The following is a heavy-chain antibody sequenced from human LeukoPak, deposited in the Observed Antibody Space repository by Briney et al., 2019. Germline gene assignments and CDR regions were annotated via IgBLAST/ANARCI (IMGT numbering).Heavy chain of an antibody. V-gene: IGHV1-69*13. Sequence: ASVKVSCKASGGTFSSYAISWVRQAPGQGLEWMGGIIPIFGTANYAQKFQDRVTITADESTSTAYMELSSLRSEDTAVYYCARDLSGTVKTRAPDYWGQGTLVTVSS. J-gene: IGHJ4*02. CDR2: IIPIFGTA. D-gene: IGHD4-17*01. CDR1: GGTFSSYA. CDR3: ARDLSGTVKTRAPDY.